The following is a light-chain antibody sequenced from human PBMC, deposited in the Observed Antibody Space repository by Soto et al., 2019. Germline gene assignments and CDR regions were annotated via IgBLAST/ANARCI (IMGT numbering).Light chain of an antibody. CDR1: QSISSL. Sequence: DIQMTQSPSTLSASVGDRVTITCRASQSISSLLAWYQQKPGKAPKLLISAASSLQSGVPSRFSGSGSETDFTLTISSLQPEDFATYSCQQSYSTTWTFGQGTKVDIK. J-gene: IGKJ1*01. CDR3: QQSYSTTWT. CDR2: AAS. V-gene: IGKV1-39*01.